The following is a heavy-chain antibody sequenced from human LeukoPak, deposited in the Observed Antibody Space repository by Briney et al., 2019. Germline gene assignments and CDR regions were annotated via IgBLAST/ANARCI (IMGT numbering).Heavy chain of an antibody. J-gene: IGHJ4*02. CDR3: AGRGYSVPYYFDY. Sequence: GGSLRLSCAASGFTFSSYGMHWVRQAPGKGLEWVAFIRYDGSNKYYADSVKGRFTISRDNSKNTLYLQMNSLRAEDTAVYYCAGRGYSVPYYFDYWGQGTLVTVSS. CDR1: GFTFSSYG. CDR2: IRYDGSNK. V-gene: IGHV3-30*02. D-gene: IGHD5/OR15-5a*01.